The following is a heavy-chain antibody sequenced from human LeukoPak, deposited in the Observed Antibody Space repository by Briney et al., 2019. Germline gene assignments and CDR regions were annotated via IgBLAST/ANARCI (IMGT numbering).Heavy chain of an antibody. CDR2: IISGSGNTK. J-gene: IGHJ4*02. Sequence: PGGSLRLSCVASGFTFSTYEMNWVRQAPGKGLEWVSYIISGSGNTKYYADSVKGRFTISRDNAKSSLYLQMNSLRAEDTAIYYCAREASHCGGDCYDNWGQGTLVTVSP. V-gene: IGHV3-48*03. D-gene: IGHD2-21*01. CDR3: AREASHCGGDCYDN. CDR1: GFTFSTYE.